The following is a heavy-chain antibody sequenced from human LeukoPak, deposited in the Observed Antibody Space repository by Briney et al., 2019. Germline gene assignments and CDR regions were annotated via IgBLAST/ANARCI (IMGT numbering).Heavy chain of an antibody. D-gene: IGHD2-2*01. CDR2: INPNSGGT. CDR1: RYTFTAYY. Sequence: ASVKVSCKGSRYTFTAYYMHWVRQAPGQGLEWMGWINPNSGGTNYAQKFQGRVTMTRDTSISTAYMELSSLRSEDTAVYYCARSPNGVVVDFFDYWGQGTLVTVSS. J-gene: IGHJ4*02. CDR3: ARSPNGVVVDFFDY. V-gene: IGHV1-2*02.